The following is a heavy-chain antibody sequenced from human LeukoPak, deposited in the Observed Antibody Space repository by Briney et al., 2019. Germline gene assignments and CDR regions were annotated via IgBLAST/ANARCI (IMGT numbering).Heavy chain of an antibody. CDR1: GGSISSCY. J-gene: IGHJ4*02. Sequence: KASQTLSLTCTVSGGSISSCYWSWIRQPPGKGLEWIGYIYYSGGTNYNPSLKSRVTISVDTSKNQFSLKLSSVTAADTAVYYCARRAERYSSSWYDYWGQGTLVTVSS. D-gene: IGHD6-13*01. V-gene: IGHV4-59*08. CDR2: IYYSGGT. CDR3: ARRAERYSSSWYDY.